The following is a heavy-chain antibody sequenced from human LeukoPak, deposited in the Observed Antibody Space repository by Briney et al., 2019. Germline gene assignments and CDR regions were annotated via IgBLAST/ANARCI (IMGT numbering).Heavy chain of an antibody. D-gene: IGHD5-18*01. Sequence: PSETLSLTCGVSGGSISSGGYSWSWLRQPPGKAPEWIGYIFRTGTTYYHPSLKSRVTISIDTSKNQFTLRLRSVTAADTAIYYCARQVGQLWLDYWGQGTLVTVSS. CDR2: IFRTGTT. J-gene: IGHJ4*02. CDR1: GGSISSGGYS. V-gene: IGHV4-30-4*07. CDR3: ARQVGQLWLDY.